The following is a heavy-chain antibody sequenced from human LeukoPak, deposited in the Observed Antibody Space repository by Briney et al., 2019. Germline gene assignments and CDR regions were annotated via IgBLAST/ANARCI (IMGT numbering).Heavy chain of an antibody. CDR2: ISSSSSYI. CDR1: GFTFSSYS. J-gene: IGHJ3*02. V-gene: IGHV3-21*01. D-gene: IGHD7-27*01. Sequence: GGSLRLSCAASGFTFSSYSMNWVRQAPGKGLEWVSSISSSSSYIYYADSVKGRFTISRDNAKNSLYLQMNSLRAEDTAVYYCARAGLWADAFDIWGQGTMVAVSS. CDR3: ARAGLWADAFDI.